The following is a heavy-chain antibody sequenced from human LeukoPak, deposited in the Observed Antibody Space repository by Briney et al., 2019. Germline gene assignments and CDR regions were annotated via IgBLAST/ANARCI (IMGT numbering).Heavy chain of an antibody. Sequence: PGGSLRLSCAASGFTFSSYEMNWVRQAPGKGLEWVSYISSSGSTIYYADSVKGRFTISRDNAKNSLYLQMNSLRAEDTAVYYCARAQYYYDSSGYFDYWGQGTLVTVSS. D-gene: IGHD3-22*01. CDR2: ISSSGSTI. V-gene: IGHV3-48*03. CDR3: ARAQYYYDSSGYFDY. CDR1: GFTFSSYE. J-gene: IGHJ4*02.